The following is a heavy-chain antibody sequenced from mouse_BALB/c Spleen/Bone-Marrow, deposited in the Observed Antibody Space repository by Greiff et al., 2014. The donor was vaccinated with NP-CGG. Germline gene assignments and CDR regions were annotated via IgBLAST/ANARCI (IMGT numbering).Heavy chain of an antibody. J-gene: IGHJ4*01. CDR3: ARWLPYYYAMDY. Sequence: QSGPGLVKPSQSLSLTCTVTGYSITSDYAWNWIRQFPGNKLEWMGYISYSGSTSYNPSLKSRISITRGTSKNQFFLQLNSVTTEDTATYYCARWLPYYYAMDYWGQGTSVTVSS. CDR2: ISYSGST. CDR1: GYSITSDYA. D-gene: IGHD2-2*01. V-gene: IGHV3-2*02.